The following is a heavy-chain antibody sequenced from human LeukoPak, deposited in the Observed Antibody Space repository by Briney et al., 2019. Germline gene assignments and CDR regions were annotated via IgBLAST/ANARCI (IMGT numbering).Heavy chain of an antibody. V-gene: IGHV1-18*01. CDR3: ARVGHYDYVWGSYREYNWFDP. CDR1: GYTFTSYG. CDR2: ISAYNGNT. Sequence: ASVKVSCKASGYTFTSYGISWVRQAPGQGLEWMGWISAYNGNTNYAQKLQGRVTMTTDTSTSTAYMELRSLRSDDTAVCYCARVGHYDYVWGSYREYNWFDPWGQGTLFTVSS. J-gene: IGHJ5*02. D-gene: IGHD3-16*02.